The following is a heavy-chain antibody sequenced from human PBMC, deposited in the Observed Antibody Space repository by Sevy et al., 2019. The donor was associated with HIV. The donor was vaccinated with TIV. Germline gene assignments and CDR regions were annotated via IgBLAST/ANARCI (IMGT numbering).Heavy chain of an antibody. CDR1: GFTFNDYY. CDR3: ARGNPVYCVGGSCYRPLDY. D-gene: IGHD2-15*01. V-gene: IGHV3-11*01. J-gene: IGHJ4*02. Sequence: GGSLRLSCVVSGFTFNDYYMSWIRQAPGEGLEWVSHITTDGTSISYADSVKGRFTISRDNAKISLYLQMNSLRAEDTAVYYCARGNPVYCVGGSCYRPLDYWGRGTLVTVSS. CDR2: ITTDGTSI.